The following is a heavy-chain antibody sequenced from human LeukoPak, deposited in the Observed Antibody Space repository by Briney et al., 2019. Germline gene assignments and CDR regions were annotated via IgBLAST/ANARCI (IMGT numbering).Heavy chain of an antibody. V-gene: IGHV3-49*03. CDR1: SGSISSYY. J-gene: IGHJ6*03. CDR2: IRSKAYGGTT. Sequence: LSLTCTVSSGSISSYYWSWIRQAPGKGLEWVGFIRSKAYGGTTEYAASVKGRFTISRDDSNSIAYLQMNSLKTEDTAVYYCTREQLIDYYDFWSGYLGYYMDVWGKGTTVTVSS. D-gene: IGHD3-3*01. CDR3: TREQLIDYYDFWSGYLGYYMDV.